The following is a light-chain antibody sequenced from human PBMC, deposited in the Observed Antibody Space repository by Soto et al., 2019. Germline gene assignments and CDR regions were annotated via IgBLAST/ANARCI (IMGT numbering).Light chain of an antibody. V-gene: IGKV3-15*01. Sequence: EVVMTQSPATLSVSPGERATLSCRASQSITSNLAWYQQRPGQTPRLLIYGASTRATGIPARFSGSGSGTDFTLTISRLEPEDFAAYYCQQYGSAPFTFGPGTKVDIK. CDR1: QSITSN. CDR2: GAS. CDR3: QQYGSAPFT. J-gene: IGKJ3*01.